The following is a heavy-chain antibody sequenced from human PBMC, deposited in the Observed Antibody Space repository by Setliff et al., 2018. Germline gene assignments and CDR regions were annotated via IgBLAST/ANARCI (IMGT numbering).Heavy chain of an antibody. D-gene: IGHD1-20*01. Sequence: SETLSLTCTVSGGSISSYYWSWIRQPPGKGLEWIAYIYYSGSTNYNPSLRSRVTISVDTSKNQFSLKLSSVTAADTAVYYCARGNNWEPDAFDVWGQGTMVTVSS. CDR1: GGSISSYY. CDR3: ARGNNWEPDAFDV. J-gene: IGHJ3*01. CDR2: IYYSGST. V-gene: IGHV4-59*01.